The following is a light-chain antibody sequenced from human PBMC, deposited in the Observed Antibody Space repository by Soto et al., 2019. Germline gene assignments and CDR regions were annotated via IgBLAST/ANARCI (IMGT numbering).Light chain of an antibody. J-gene: IGKJ1*01. Sequence: QITRSRCSLYASVRDRVTITCRANLSVANYLHWYQQKSGRVPKLLIYAASNLQRGVPSRFSGGGSGTDFSLTISSLRLEDFATYFCQQSHTLPFTFGQGTKVDI. V-gene: IGKV1-39*01. CDR3: QQSHTLPFT. CDR2: AAS. CDR1: LSVANY.